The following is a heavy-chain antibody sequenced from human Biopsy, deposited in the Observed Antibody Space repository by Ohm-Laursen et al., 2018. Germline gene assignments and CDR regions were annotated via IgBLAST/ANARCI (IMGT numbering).Heavy chain of an antibody. CDR1: GFIFSTYT. CDR3: ARDYPSYSSVWYREPIIHC. CDR2: ISSSGSTI. Sequence: SLRLSCTASGFIFSTYTMNWVRQAPGEGLEWVSYISSSGSTIHYADSVKGRFTISRDNAKNSLYLQMNSLRAEDTAVYYCARDYPSYSSVWYREPIIHCWGQGTLVTVSS. J-gene: IGHJ4*02. D-gene: IGHD6-19*01. V-gene: IGHV3-48*04.